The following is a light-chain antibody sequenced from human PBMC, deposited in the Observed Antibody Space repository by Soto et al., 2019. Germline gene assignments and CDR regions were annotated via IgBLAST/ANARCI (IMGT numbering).Light chain of an antibody. J-gene: IGKJ3*01. CDR1: QSVSVNS. Sequence: EIVLTKSPVTLSLSPGERATLSCRASQSVSVNSLAWYQQKGGQAPRLLIYAASTMATGVPDRFSGSGSGTDFALTISRLETDDSAVYYCQQYGGSPFTFGPGTKVDIK. CDR3: QQYGGSPFT. CDR2: AAS. V-gene: IGKV3-20*01.